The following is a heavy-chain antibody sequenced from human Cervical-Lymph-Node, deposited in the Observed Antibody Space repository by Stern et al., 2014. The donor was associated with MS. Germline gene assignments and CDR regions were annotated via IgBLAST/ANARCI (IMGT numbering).Heavy chain of an antibody. J-gene: IGHJ4*02. CDR2: IIPVLETA. V-gene: IGHV1-69*08. CDR3: ARDQWGLGEFLYTSDY. Sequence: QVQLVQSGGEVKKPGSSVKVSCNASGDTFSKYSITWVRQAPGPGLEWMGRIIPVLETASYAQKFQDRVSFTADKYTTTAYMELRSLRSEDTDVYYCARDQWGLGEFLYTSDYWGQGTLVTVSS. CDR1: GDTFSKYS. D-gene: IGHD3-16*01.